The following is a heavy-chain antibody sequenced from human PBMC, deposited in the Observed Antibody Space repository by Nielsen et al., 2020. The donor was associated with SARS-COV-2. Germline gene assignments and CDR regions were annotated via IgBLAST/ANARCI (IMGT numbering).Heavy chain of an antibody. J-gene: IGHJ4*02. CDR1: GGSISSYY. Sequence: GSLRLSCTVSGGSISSYYWSWIRQPPGKGLEWIGYIYYSGSTNYNPSLKSRVTISVDTSKNQFSLKLSSVTAADTAVYYCARGLGDYVPHFDYWGQGTLVTVSS. CDR3: ARGLGDYVPHFDY. CDR2: IYYSGST. V-gene: IGHV4-59*01. D-gene: IGHD4-17*01.